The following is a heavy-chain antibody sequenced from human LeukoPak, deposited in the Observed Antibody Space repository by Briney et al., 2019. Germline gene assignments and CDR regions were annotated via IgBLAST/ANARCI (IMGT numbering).Heavy chain of an antibody. CDR1: GGSISSSSYY. CDR3: ARDPYYDILTGWIWFDP. V-gene: IGHV4-39*02. D-gene: IGHD3-9*01. J-gene: IGHJ5*02. Sequence: PSETLSLTCTVSGGSISSSSYYWGWIRQPPGKGLEWIGSMYYSGSTYYNPSLKSRVTISGDTSKNQFSLKLSSVTAADTAVYYCARDPYYDILTGWIWFDPWGQGTLVTVSS. CDR2: MYYSGST.